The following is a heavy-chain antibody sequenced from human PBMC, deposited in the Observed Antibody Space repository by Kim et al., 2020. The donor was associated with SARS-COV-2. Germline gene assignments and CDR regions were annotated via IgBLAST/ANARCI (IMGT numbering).Heavy chain of an antibody. Sequence: ASVKVSCKASGYTFTGYYMHWVRQAPGQGLEWMGWINPNSGGTNYAQKFQGWVTMTRDTSISTAYMELSRLRSDDTAVYYCARGGVVTAWDYYYYYGMDVWGQGTTVTVSS. CDR2: INPNSGGT. J-gene: IGHJ6*02. CDR3: ARGGVVTAWDYYYYYGMDV. V-gene: IGHV1-2*04. D-gene: IGHD2-21*02. CDR1: GYTFTGYY.